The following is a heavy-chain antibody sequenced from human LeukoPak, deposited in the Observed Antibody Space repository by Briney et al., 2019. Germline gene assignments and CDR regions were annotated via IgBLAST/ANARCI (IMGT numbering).Heavy chain of an antibody. V-gene: IGHV3-21*01. CDR1: GFTFSNYK. J-gene: IGHJ6*02. CDR3: ARERLVVVGDAYYYYGMDV. D-gene: IGHD2-2*01. CDR2: ISSSSSYI. Sequence: GGSLRLSCSASGFTFSNYKMNWVRQAPGKGLEWVSSISSSSSYIYYADSMKGRFTISKDNAKNSLFLQMNSLRAEDTAVYYCARERLVVVGDAYYYYGMDVWGQGTTVTVSS.